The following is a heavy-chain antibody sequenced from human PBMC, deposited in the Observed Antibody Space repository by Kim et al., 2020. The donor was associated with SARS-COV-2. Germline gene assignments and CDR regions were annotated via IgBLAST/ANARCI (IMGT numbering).Heavy chain of an antibody. CDR3: ARLIAAAGTGDAFDI. Sequence: DSVKGRFTISRDNAKNSLYLQMNSLRAEDTAVYYCARLIAAAGTGDAFDIWGQGTMVTVSS. V-gene: IGHV3-48*03. D-gene: IGHD6-13*01. J-gene: IGHJ3*02.